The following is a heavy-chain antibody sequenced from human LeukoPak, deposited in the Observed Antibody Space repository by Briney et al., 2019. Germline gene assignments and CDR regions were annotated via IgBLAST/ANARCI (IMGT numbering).Heavy chain of an antibody. Sequence: PGRSLRLSCAASEFTFSSYAMHWVRQAPGKGLEWVALVSNDGGDKYYADSVKGRFTISRDNSNNTLYLQMNSLRAEDTAVYYCARGLQGFDYWGQGTLVTVSS. CDR2: VSNDGGDK. CDR3: ARGLQGFDY. D-gene: IGHD4-11*01. J-gene: IGHJ4*02. CDR1: EFTFSSYA. V-gene: IGHV3-30*03.